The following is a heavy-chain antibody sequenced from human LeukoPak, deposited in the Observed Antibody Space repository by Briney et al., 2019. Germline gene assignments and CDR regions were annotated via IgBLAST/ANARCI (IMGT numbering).Heavy chain of an antibody. CDR3: ASNGPYYDFWSGYNYYMDV. CDR1: GFTFSSYA. J-gene: IGHJ6*03. D-gene: IGHD3-3*01. Sequence: PGGSMRLSCAASGFTFSSYAMSWVRQAPGKGLGWVSAISGSGGSTYYADSVKGRFTISRDNSKNTLYLQMNSLRAEDTAVYYCASNGPYYDFWSGYNYYMDVWGKGTTVTVSS. V-gene: IGHV3-23*01. CDR2: ISGSGGST.